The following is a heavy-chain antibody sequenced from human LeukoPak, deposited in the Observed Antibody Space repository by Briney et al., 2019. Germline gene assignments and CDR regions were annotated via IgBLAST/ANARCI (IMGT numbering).Heavy chain of an antibody. D-gene: IGHD4-23*01. CDR3: ARSRGGNWSALDY. V-gene: IGHV4-59*08. CDR1: GGSISSYY. Sequence: PSETLSLTCTVSGGSISSYYWSWIRQPPGKGLEWIGYIYYSGSTNYNPSLKSRVTISVDTSKNQFSLKLSSVTAADTAVYYCARSRGGNWSALDYWGQGTLVTVSS. CDR2: IYYSGST. J-gene: IGHJ4*02.